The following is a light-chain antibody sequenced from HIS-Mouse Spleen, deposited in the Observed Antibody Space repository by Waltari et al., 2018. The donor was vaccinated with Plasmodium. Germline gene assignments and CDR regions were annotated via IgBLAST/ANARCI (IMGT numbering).Light chain of an antibody. CDR1: SSNIGSNT. J-gene: IGLJ3*02. CDR3: AAWDDSLNGWV. Sequence: QSVLTQPPSASGTPGQRVTISCSGSSSNIGSNTVNWYQQLPGTAPKLLIYSNNQPPSGVPDRFSGSKSGTSAPLAISGLQSEDEADYYCAAWDDSLNGWVFGGGTKLTVL. CDR2: SNN. V-gene: IGLV1-44*01.